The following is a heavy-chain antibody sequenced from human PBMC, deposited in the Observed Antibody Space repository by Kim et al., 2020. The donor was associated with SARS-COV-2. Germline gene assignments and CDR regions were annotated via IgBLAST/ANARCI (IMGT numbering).Heavy chain of an antibody. Sequence: SVKVSCKASGGTFSSYAISWVRQAPGQGLEWMGGIIPIFGTANYAQKFQGRVTITADESTSTAYMELSSLRSEDTAVYYCARALGLTMVRGVIPEHYYYYGMDVWGQGTTVTVSS. CDR3: ARALGLTMVRGVIPEHYYYYGMDV. D-gene: IGHD3-10*01. CDR1: GGTFSSYA. CDR2: IIPIFGTA. V-gene: IGHV1-69*13. J-gene: IGHJ6*02.